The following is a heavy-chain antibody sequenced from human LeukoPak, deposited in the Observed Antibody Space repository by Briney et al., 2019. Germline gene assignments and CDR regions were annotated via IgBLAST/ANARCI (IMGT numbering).Heavy chain of an antibody. CDR3: VQFSGYSYGATYDAFDI. CDR2: ISSSSSYI. V-gene: IGHV3-21*01. D-gene: IGHD5-18*01. J-gene: IGHJ3*02. Sequence: GGSLRLSCAASGFTFSSYSMNWVRQAPGKGLEWVSSISSSSSYIYYADSVKGRFTISRDNAKNSLYLQMNSLRAEDTAVYYCVQFSGYSYGATYDAFDIWGQGTMVTVSS. CDR1: GFTFSSYS.